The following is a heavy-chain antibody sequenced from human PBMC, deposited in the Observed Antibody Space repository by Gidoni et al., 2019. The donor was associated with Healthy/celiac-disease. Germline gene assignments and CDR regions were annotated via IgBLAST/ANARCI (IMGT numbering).Heavy chain of an antibody. J-gene: IGHJ4*02. Sequence: EVQLLASGGGLVQPGGSLRLSCAASGFPFSSYAMSWVRQAPGKGLEWVSAISGSGGSTYYADSVKGRFTISRDNSKNTLYLQMNSLRAEDTAVYYCAKDSSGYYSHFDYWGQGTLVTVSS. D-gene: IGHD3-22*01. V-gene: IGHV3-23*01. CDR3: AKDSSGYYSHFDY. CDR2: ISGSGGST. CDR1: GFPFSSYA.